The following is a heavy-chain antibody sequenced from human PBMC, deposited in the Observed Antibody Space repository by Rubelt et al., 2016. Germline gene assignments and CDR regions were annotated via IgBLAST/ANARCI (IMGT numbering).Heavy chain of an antibody. CDR2: IYYSGST. CDR3: ARDWVGRDAFDI. CDR1: GGSFSGYY. J-gene: IGHJ3*02. V-gene: IGHV4-34*01. Sequence: QVQLQQWGAGLLKPSETLSLTCAVYGGSFSGYYWSWIRQHPGKGLEWIGYIYYSGSTYYNPSLKSRVTISVDTSKNQFSLKLSSVTAADTAVYYCARDWVGRDAFDIWGQGTMVTVSS. D-gene: IGHD1-26*01.